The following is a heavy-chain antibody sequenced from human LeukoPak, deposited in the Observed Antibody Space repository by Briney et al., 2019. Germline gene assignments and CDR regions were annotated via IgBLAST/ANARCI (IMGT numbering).Heavy chain of an antibody. CDR3: ARFPVRRYFDL. CDR2: LYYSGST. V-gene: IGHV4-59*11. J-gene: IGHJ2*01. Sequence: PSETLSLTCTVTGGSISTHYWSWIRQPPGKGLEWIAYLYYSGSTNYNPSLKSRVTISGDTSKNQFSLKLSSVTAADTAVYYCARFPVRRYFDLWGRGTLVTVSS. CDR1: GGSISTHY.